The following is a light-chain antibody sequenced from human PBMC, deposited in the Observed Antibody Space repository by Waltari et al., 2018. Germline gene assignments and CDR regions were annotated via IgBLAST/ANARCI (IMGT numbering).Light chain of an antibody. CDR1: QSISRF. CDR3: QQRSNWPPYT. J-gene: IGKJ2*01. Sequence: EIVVTQSPATLSVSPGERATLSCKASQSISRFLNWYQHKPGQPPRLVIYDASNRPSGIPARFSCSGSGTDFTLTINSLEPEDSAVYYCQQRSNWPPYTFGQGTKLEI. V-gene: IGKV3-11*01. CDR2: DAS.